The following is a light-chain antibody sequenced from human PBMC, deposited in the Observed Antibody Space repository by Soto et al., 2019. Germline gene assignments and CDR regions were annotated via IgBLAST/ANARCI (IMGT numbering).Light chain of an antibody. J-gene: IGLJ2*01. V-gene: IGLV1-44*01. CDR3: AAWDDSLNGVV. Sequence: QSVLTQPPSASGTPGQRGTISCSGSTSNIGSNSVNWYQQLPGTAPKLLMYSSNQRPSGVADRFSGSKTGTSASLAISGLHSEGEADYYCAAWDDSLNGVVFGGGTKLTVL. CDR1: TSNIGSNS. CDR2: SSN.